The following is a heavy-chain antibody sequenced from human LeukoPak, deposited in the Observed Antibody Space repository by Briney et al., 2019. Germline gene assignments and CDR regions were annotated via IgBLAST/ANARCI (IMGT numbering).Heavy chain of an antibody. Sequence: GGALRLSSEPPGFTFRGYAMSWVPPAPGRGLGWVSAIIGSGGITYYADSVKGRFTISRDNSKNTLYLQMNSLRAEDTAVYYCAKDAYYYDSSGSTYWGQGTLVTVSS. V-gene: IGHV3-23*01. CDR3: AKDAYYYDSSGSTY. D-gene: IGHD3-22*01. CDR1: GFTFRGYA. J-gene: IGHJ4*02. CDR2: IIGSGGIT.